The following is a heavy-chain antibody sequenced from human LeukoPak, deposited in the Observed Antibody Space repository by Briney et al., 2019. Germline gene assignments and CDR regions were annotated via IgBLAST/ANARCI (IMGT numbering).Heavy chain of an antibody. V-gene: IGHV1-2*06. J-gene: IGHJ5*02. Sequence: ASVKVSCKASGSTFSSYDINWVRQATGQGLEWMGRINPNSGGTNYAQKFQGRVTMTRDTSISTAYMELSRLRSDDTAVYYCARETLSGARFDPWGQGTLVTVSS. CDR3: ARETLSGARFDP. D-gene: IGHD1-26*01. CDR1: GSTFSSYD. CDR2: INPNSGGT.